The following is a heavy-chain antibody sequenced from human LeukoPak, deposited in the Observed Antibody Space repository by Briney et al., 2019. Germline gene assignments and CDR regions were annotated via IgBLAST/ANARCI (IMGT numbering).Heavy chain of an antibody. CDR1: GYTFTGYY. J-gene: IGHJ5*02. CDR2: IIPIFGTA. CDR3: ARGGRSSPNNWFDP. Sequence: GASVKVSCKASGYTFTGYYMHWVRQAPGQGLEWMGGIIPIFGTANYAQKFQGRVTITADESTSTAYMELSSLRSEDTAVYYCARGGRSSPNNWFDPWGQGTLVTVSS. D-gene: IGHD6-13*01. V-gene: IGHV1-69*13.